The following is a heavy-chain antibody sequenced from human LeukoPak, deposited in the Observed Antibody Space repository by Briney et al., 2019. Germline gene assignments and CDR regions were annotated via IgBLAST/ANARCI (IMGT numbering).Heavy chain of an antibody. D-gene: IGHD4-23*01. CDR1: GYTFTSYY. J-gene: IGHJ4*02. CDR3: ARDEIPVVTPCTRPDY. CDR2: INPSGGST. Sequence: ASVKVSCKASGYTFTSYYMHWVRQAPGQGLEWMGIINPSGGSTSYAQKFRGRVTMTRDTSTSTVYMELSSLRSEDTAVYYCARDEIPVVTPCTRPDYWGQGTLVTVSS. V-gene: IGHV1-46*01.